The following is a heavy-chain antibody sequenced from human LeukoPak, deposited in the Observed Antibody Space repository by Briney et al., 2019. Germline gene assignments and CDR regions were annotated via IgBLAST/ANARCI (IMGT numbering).Heavy chain of an antibody. CDR1: GYTFTSYG. Sequence: ASVKVSCKASGYTFTSYGISWVRQAPGQGLEWMGWMNPNSGNTGYAQKFQGRVTMTRNTSISTAYMELSSLRSEDTAVYYCARGLCPYGTSCYTGWFDPWGQGTLVTVSS. V-gene: IGHV1-8*02. D-gene: IGHD2-2*02. J-gene: IGHJ5*02. CDR2: MNPNSGNT. CDR3: ARGLCPYGTSCYTGWFDP.